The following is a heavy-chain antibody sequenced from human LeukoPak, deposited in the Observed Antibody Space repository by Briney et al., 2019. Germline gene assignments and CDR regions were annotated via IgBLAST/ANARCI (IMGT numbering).Heavy chain of an antibody. CDR3: ARAYCGGDCYCDY. Sequence: PGGPLRLSCAASGFTFSSYEMNWVRQAPGKGLEWVSYISSSGSTIYYADSVKGRFTISRDNAKNSLYLQMNSLRAEDTAVYYCARAYCGGDCYCDYWGQGTLVTVSS. CDR1: GFTFSSYE. CDR2: ISSSGSTI. D-gene: IGHD2-21*02. V-gene: IGHV3-48*03. J-gene: IGHJ4*02.